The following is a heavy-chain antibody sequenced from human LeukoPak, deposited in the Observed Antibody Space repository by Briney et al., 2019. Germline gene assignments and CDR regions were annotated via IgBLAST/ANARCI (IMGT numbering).Heavy chain of an antibody. CDR3: ATADLYYYYGMDV. V-gene: IGHV1-18*01. CDR2: ISAYNGNT. J-gene: IGHJ6*02. CDR1: GYTFTSYG. Sequence: ASVKVSCKASGYTFTSYGISWVRQAPGQGLEWMGWISAYNGNTNYAQKLQGRVTMTTDTSTSTAYMELSSLRSEDTAVYYCATADLYYYYGMDVWGQGTTVTVSS.